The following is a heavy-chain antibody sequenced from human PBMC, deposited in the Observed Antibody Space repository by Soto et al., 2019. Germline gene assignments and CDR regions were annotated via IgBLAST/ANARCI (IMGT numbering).Heavy chain of an antibody. V-gene: IGHV4-30-2*01. D-gene: IGHD4-4*01. CDR3: ARGPRSGATVTRLDY. J-gene: IGHJ4*02. CDR2: IYHSGST. Sequence: KTSETLSLTCAVSGGCISSGGYSWSWIRQPPGKGLEWIGYIYHSGSTYYNPSLKSRVTISVDRSKNQLSLKLSSVTAADTAVYYCARGPRSGATVTRLDYWGQGTLVTVSS. CDR1: GGCISSGGYS.